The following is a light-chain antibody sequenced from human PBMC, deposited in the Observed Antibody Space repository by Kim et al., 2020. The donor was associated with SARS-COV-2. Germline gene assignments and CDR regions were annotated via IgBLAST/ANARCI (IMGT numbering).Light chain of an antibody. CDR2: GAS. CDR1: QVISHA. CDR3: QQYSIYWT. V-gene: IGKV1-13*02. Sequence: ASVEARVAITCWASQVISHALAGYQQKPGNAPKLLIYGASNLESAVPSRFSGSGSGTEFTLTFTSLQPDDVATYYCQQYSIYWTFGQGTKVDIK. J-gene: IGKJ1*01.